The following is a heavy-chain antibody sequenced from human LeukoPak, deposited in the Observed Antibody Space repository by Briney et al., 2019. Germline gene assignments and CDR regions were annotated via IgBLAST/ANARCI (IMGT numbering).Heavy chain of an antibody. CDR2: IYTSGST. CDR1: GGSISSYY. J-gene: IGHJ4*02. CDR3: ARARPDYYDRPTFDY. Sequence: SETLSLTCTVSGGSISSYYWSWIRQPAGKGLEWIGRIYTSGSTNYNPSLKSRVTMSEDTSKNQFSLKLSSVTAADTAVYYCARARPDYYDRPTFDYWGQGTLVTVSS. D-gene: IGHD3-22*01. V-gene: IGHV4-4*07.